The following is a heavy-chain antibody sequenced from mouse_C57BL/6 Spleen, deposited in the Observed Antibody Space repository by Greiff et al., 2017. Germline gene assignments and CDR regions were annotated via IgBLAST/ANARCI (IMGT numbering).Heavy chain of an antibody. Sequence: EVQLQQSVAELVRPGASVKLSCTASGFNIKNTYMHWVKQRPEQGLEWIGRIDPANGNTKYAPKFQGKATITADTSSNTAYLQLSSLTSEDTAIYYCASSIYYGNSPLDYWGQGTTLTVSS. V-gene: IGHV14-3*01. CDR1: GFNIKNTY. J-gene: IGHJ2*01. CDR3: ASSIYYGNSPLDY. CDR2: IDPANGNT. D-gene: IGHD2-1*01.